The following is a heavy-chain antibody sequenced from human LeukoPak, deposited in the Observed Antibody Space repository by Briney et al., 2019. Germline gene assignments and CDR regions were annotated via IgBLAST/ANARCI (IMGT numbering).Heavy chain of an antibody. D-gene: IGHD3-10*01. CDR3: ATHYYASGNYYNPIFY. CDR1: GFTFSRYG. J-gene: IGHJ4*02. CDR2: IRYDESDK. V-gene: IGHV3-30*02. Sequence: GGSLRLSCAASGFTFSRYGMHWVRQAPGKGLQWVAFIRYDESDKKYKDSVKGRFTVSKDNSKNTLSLQMHSLRVEDTAVYYCATHYYASGNYYNPIFYWGQGALVTVSS.